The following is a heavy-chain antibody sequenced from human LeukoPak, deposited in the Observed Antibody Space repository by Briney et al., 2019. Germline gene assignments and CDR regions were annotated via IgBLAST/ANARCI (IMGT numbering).Heavy chain of an antibody. Sequence: SETLSLTCTVSGGSISSGSYYWSWIRQPAGKGLEWIGRIYTSGSTNYNPSLKSRVTISVDTSKNQFSLKLSSVTAADTAVYYCARHVKRNRGSGWYYFDYWGQGTLVTVSS. V-gene: IGHV4-61*02. D-gene: IGHD6-19*01. CDR1: GGSISSGSYY. CDR3: ARHVKRNRGSGWYYFDY. CDR2: IYTSGST. J-gene: IGHJ4*02.